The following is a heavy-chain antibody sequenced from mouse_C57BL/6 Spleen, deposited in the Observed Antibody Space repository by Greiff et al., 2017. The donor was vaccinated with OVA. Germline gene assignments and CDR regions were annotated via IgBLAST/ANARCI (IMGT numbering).Heavy chain of an antibody. Sequence: VQLQQSGPELVKPGASVKIPCKASGYTFTDYNMDWVKQSHGKSLEWIGDINPNNGGTIYNQKFKGKATLTVDKSSSTAYMELRSLTSEDTAVYYCARGVITTAYYFDYWGQGTTLTVSS. V-gene: IGHV1-18*01. J-gene: IGHJ2*01. CDR1: GYTFTDYN. D-gene: IGHD1-1*01. CDR2: INPNNGGT. CDR3: ARGVITTAYYFDY.